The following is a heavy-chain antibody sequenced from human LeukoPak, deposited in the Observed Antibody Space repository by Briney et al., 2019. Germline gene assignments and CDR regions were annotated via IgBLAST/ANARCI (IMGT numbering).Heavy chain of an antibody. V-gene: IGHV3-48*02. J-gene: IGHJ6*03. Sequence: GGSLRLSCAASGFTFSSYSMNWARQAPGKGLEGVSYISSSSSTIYYADSVKGRFTISRDNAKNSLYLQMNSLRDEDTAVYYCAREAQQLVDLYYYYYYMDVWGKGTTVTVSS. CDR3: AREAQQLVDLYYYYYYMDV. D-gene: IGHD6-13*01. CDR2: ISSSSSTI. CDR1: GFTFSSYS.